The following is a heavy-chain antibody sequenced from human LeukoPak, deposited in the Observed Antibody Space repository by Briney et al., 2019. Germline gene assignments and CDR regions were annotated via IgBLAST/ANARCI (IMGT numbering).Heavy chain of an antibody. J-gene: IGHJ4*02. CDR1: GYSFISYW. V-gene: IGHV5-51*01. D-gene: IGHD6-13*01. CDR3: ARQDSSSWYNAY. CDR2: IYHGDSDT. Sequence: GESLKISCKGSGYSFISYWMAWLRQMPGKGLEWMGIIYHGDSDTSYSPSFQGQVTISADKSISTAYLQWSSLKTSDTAIYYCARQDSSSWYNAYWGQGTLVTVSS.